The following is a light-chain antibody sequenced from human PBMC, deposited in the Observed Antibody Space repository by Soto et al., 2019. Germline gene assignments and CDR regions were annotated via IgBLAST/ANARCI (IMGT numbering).Light chain of an antibody. CDR2: DVS. CDR1: SSDVGGYNY. CDR3: SSYTSSSTQV. J-gene: IGLJ2*01. V-gene: IGLV2-14*01. Sequence: QSALTQPASVSGSPGQSITISCTGTSSDVGGYNYVSWYPQHPGKAPKLMIYDVSNRPSGVSNRFSGSKSGNTASLTISGLQAEDEADYYCSSYTSSSTQVFGGGTQLTVL.